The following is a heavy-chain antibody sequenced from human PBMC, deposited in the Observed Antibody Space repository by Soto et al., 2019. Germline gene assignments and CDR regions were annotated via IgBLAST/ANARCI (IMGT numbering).Heavy chain of an antibody. CDR2: ITSSGDII. CDR3: ARDVGYYASSGYFDY. Sequence: QVQLVESGGGLVKPGGSLRLSCAASGFTFSDYYMSWIRQAPGKGLEWVSYITSSGDIIYYADSVKGRFTISRDNAKSSLYLQMNSLRAEDTAVYYCARDVGYYASSGYFDYWGQGTLVTVSS. V-gene: IGHV3-11*01. J-gene: IGHJ4*02. CDR1: GFTFSDYY. D-gene: IGHD3-22*01.